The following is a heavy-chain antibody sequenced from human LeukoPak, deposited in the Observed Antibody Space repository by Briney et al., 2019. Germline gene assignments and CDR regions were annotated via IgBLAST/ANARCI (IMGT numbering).Heavy chain of an antibody. J-gene: IGHJ3*02. V-gene: IGHV1-69*13. CDR2: IIPIFGTA. CDR3: ASYYYDSSGYYRDAFDI. Sequence: SVKVSCKASGGTFSSYAISWVRQAPGQGLEWMGGIIPIFGTANYAQKFRGRVTITADESTSTAYMELSSLRSEDTAVYYCASYYYDSSGYYRDAFDIWGQGTMVTVSS. CDR1: GGTFSSYA. D-gene: IGHD3-22*01.